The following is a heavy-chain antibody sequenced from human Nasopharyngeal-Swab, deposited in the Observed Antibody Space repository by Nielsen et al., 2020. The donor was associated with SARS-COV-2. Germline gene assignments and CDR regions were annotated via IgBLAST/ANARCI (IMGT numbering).Heavy chain of an antibody. J-gene: IGHJ5*02. Sequence: RQAPGKGLDWIGNIYYTGSTNYNPSLKSRVAISVDTPKNQFSLKLSSVTAADTAVYYCARGPEYYDFWSGYYSWFDPWGQGTLVTVSS. CDR3: ARGPEYYDFWSGYYSWFDP. CDR2: IYYTGST. V-gene: IGHV4-59*01. D-gene: IGHD3-3*01.